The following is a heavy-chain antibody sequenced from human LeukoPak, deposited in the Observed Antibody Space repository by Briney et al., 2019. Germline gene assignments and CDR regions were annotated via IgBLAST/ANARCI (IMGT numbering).Heavy chain of an antibody. CDR1: GFTFSSYA. CDR2: IGSGGVDT. D-gene: IGHD6-13*01. Sequence: PGGSPRLSCAASGFTFSSYAMSWVRQAPGKGLEWVSGIGSGGVDTHYADSVKGRFTISRDNSKNTLYLQMNSLRAEDTAVYYCARPTITTAGTRWFDPWGQGTLVTVSS. J-gene: IGHJ5*02. CDR3: ARPTITTAGTRWFDP. V-gene: IGHV3-23*01.